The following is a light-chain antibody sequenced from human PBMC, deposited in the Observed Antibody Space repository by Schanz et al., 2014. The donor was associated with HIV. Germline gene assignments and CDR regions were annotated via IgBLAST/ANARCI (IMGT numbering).Light chain of an antibody. V-gene: IGLV2-14*03. CDR3: LSYTGSSWV. Sequence: QSALTQPASVSGSPGQSITIPCTGTYSDIGAYLYVSWYQQHPGKAPKLLIFDGRKRPSGVSSRFSGSKSANTASLTISGLQAEDESDYYCLSYTGSSWVFGGWTKLTVL. J-gene: IGLJ3*02. CDR1: YSDIGAYLY. CDR2: DGR.